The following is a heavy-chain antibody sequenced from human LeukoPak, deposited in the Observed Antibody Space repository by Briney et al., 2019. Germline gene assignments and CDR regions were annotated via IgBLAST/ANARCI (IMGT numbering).Heavy chain of an antibody. J-gene: IGHJ4*02. CDR2: ISGSGGST. V-gene: IGHV3-23*01. Sequence: GGSLRLSCAASGFTFSSYAMSWVRQAPGKGLEWVSAISGSGGSTYYADSVKGQFTISRDNSKNTLYLQMNSLRAEDTAVYYCAKLPEYYYDSSGYYFAGFDYWGQGTLVTVSS. D-gene: IGHD3-22*01. CDR3: AKLPEYYYDSSGYYFAGFDY. CDR1: GFTFSSYA.